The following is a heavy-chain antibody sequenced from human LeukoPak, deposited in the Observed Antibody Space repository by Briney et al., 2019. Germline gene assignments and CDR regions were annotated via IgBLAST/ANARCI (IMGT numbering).Heavy chain of an antibody. V-gene: IGHV3-23*01. CDR1: GFTFSNYA. J-gene: IGHJ4*02. D-gene: IGHD3-10*01. CDR3: AKGSMARGAPNEY. CDR2: ISGSGGST. Sequence: GGSLRLSCAASGFTFSNYAMSWVRQAPGKGLEWVSAISGSGGSTYYADSVKGRFTISRDNSKNTLYLQMNSLRAADTAVYYCAKGSMARGAPNEYWGQGTLVTVST.